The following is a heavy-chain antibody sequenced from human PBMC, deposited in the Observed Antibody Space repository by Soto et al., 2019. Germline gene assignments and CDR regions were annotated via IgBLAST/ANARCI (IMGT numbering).Heavy chain of an antibody. CDR1: GFTFRSYA. CDR2: ISGSGGST. CDR3: ARCVSCYSEVYYYGMDV. J-gene: IGHJ6*02. D-gene: IGHD2-15*01. Sequence: HPGGSLRLSCAASGFTFRSYAMSWVRQAPGKGLEWVSAISGSGGSTYYADSVKGRFTISRDNSKNTLYLQMNSLRAEDTAVYYCARCVSCYSEVYYYGMDVWGQGTTVTVSS. V-gene: IGHV3-23*01.